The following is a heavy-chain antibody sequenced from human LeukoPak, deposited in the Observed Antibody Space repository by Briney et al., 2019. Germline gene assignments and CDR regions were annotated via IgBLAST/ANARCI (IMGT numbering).Heavy chain of an antibody. V-gene: IGHV3-30*18. Sequence: PGGSLRLSCAASGFTLRSYAMHWVREAPGKGLEWVAVISYDGSNKYFGDSVKGRFTISRDNSKNTLYLQMDSLRAEDTAIYYCAKAVTSDYHSLYYNYYMDVWGKGTTVTVSS. J-gene: IGHJ6*03. CDR2: ISYDGSNK. D-gene: IGHD3-10*01. CDR3: AKAVTSDYHSLYYNYYMDV. CDR1: GFTLRSYA.